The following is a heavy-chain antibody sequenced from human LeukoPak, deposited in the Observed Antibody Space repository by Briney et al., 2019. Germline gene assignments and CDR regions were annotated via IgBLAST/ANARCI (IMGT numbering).Heavy chain of an antibody. CDR2: MSYDGSNK. CDR3: AKEDRSDWYRAPDY. J-gene: IGHJ4*02. D-gene: IGHD6-19*01. CDR1: GFTFSSYA. V-gene: IGHV3-30*04. Sequence: GGTLRLSCAASGFTFSSYAMHWVRQAPGKGLEWVAVMSYDGSNKYYADSVKGRFTISRDNSKNTLYLQMNSLRAEDTAMYYCAKEDRSDWYRAPDYWGQGILVTVSS.